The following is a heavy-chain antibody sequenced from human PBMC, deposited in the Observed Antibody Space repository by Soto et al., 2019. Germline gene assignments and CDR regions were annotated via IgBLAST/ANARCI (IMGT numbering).Heavy chain of an antibody. CDR3: ARHDIVVVPAAASVIAAAGTDFDY. V-gene: IGHV4-39*01. Sequence: LQLQESGPGLVKPSETLSLTCTVSGGSISSSSYYWGWIRQPPGKGLEWIGSIYYSGSTYYNPSLKSRVTISVDTSKNQFSLKLSSVTAADTAVYYCARHDIVVVPAAASVIAAAGTDFDYWGQGTLVTVSS. CDR1: GGSISSSSYY. CDR2: IYYSGST. J-gene: IGHJ4*02. D-gene: IGHD2-2*01.